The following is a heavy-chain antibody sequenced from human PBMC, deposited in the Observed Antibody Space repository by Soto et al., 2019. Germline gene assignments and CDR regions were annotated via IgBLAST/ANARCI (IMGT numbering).Heavy chain of an antibody. CDR3: ARVYCGGDCYSYYYYYGMDV. J-gene: IGHJ6*02. CDR2: IIPIFGTA. V-gene: IGHV1-69*06. CDR1: GGTFSSYA. Sequence: GASVKVSFKASGGTFSSYAISWLRQAPGQGLEWMGGIIPIFGTANYAQKFQGRVTITADKSTSTAYMELSSLRSEDTAVYYCARVYCGGDCYSYYYYYGMDVWGQGTTVTVSS. D-gene: IGHD2-21*02.